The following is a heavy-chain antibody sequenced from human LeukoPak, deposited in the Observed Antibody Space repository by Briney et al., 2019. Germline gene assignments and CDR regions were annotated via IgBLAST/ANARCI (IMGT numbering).Heavy chain of an antibody. CDR2: IYISGSTSGST. V-gene: IGHV4-4*07. CDR1: GGSLSSYY. J-gene: IGHJ6*03. Sequence: PSETLSLTCSVSGGSLSSYYWSWIRQPAGKGLEWIGRIYISGSTSGSTNYNPSLKSRVTMSVDTSKNQFSLKLSSVTAADTAVYYCARGIYYDYYMDVWGKGTTVTVSS. CDR3: ARGIYYDYYMDV.